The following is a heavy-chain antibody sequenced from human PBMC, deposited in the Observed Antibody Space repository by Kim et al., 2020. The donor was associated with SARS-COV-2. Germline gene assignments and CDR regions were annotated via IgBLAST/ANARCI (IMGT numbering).Heavy chain of an antibody. CDR3: TRLLGGPGDAFDI. J-gene: IGHJ3*02. V-gene: IGHV3-73*01. Sequence: YGASVKGRFTISRDESKTTAYLKMNSLKTEDTAVYYCTRLLGGPGDAFDIWGQGTMVTVSS. D-gene: IGHD2-2*01.